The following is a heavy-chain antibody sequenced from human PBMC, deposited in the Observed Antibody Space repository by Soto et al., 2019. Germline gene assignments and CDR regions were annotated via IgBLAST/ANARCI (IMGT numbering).Heavy chain of an antibody. Sequence: SVKVSCKASGGTFSSYAISWVRQAPGQGLEWMGGIIPIFGTANYAQKFQGRVTITADESTSTAYMELSSLRSEDTAVYYCARSFPHYYDSSGYYYLRPAFDIWGQGTMVTVSS. V-gene: IGHV1-69*13. CDR1: GGTFSSYA. CDR2: IIPIFGTA. CDR3: ARSFPHYYDSSGYYYLRPAFDI. D-gene: IGHD3-22*01. J-gene: IGHJ3*02.